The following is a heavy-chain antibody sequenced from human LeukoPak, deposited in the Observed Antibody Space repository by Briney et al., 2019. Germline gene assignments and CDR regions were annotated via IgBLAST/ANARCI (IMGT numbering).Heavy chain of an antibody. CDR3: ARGLGSYPEIPLDY. Sequence: ASVKVSCKASGYTFTNYACSWVRQAPGQGLEWMGWISAYNVNTHYAQMLQGRVTMTTDTSASTAYMELRSLRSDDTAVYYCARGLGSYPEIPLDYWGQGTLVTVSS. CDR1: GYTFTNYA. D-gene: IGHD3-16*02. J-gene: IGHJ4*02. CDR2: ISAYNVNT. V-gene: IGHV1-18*01.